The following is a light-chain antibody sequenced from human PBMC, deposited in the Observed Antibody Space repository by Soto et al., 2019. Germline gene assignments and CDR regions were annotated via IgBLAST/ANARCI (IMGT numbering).Light chain of an antibody. CDR3: QQLNR. CDR2: AAS. J-gene: IGKJ2*01. V-gene: IGKV1-9*01. CDR1: QGISSY. Sequence: IQLTQSPSSLSASVGDRVTITCRASQGISSYLAWYQQKPGKAPKLLIYAASTLESGVPSRFSGSGSGTYFTLTITRLQPEDFATYYCQQLNRFGQGTK.